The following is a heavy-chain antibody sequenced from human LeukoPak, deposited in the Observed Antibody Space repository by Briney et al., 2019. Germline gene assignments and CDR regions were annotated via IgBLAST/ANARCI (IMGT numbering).Heavy chain of an antibody. D-gene: IGHD6-13*01. Sequence: GGSLRLSCAASGFTVSSNYLSWVRQAPGKGLEWVSVIYSGGSTYYADSVKGRFTISRDSSKNTLYLQMNSLRAEDTAVYYCARGGAAYHFDYWGQGTLVTVSS. CDR1: GFTVSSNY. V-gene: IGHV3-53*01. CDR2: IYSGGST. J-gene: IGHJ4*02. CDR3: ARGGAAYHFDY.